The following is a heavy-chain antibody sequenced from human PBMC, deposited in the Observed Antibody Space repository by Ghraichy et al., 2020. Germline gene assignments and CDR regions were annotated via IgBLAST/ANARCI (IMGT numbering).Heavy chain of an antibody. CDR2: IYYSGST. J-gene: IGHJ4*02. D-gene: IGHD4-23*01. Sequence: SETLSLTCTVSGGSISSGGYYWSWIRQHPGKGLEWIGYIYYSGSTYYNPSLKSRVTISVDTSKNQFSLQLSSVTAADTAVYYCARGPRPTVVTGGFDYWGQGTLVTVSS. V-gene: IGHV4-31*03. CDR3: ARGPRPTVVTGGFDY. CDR1: GGSISSGGYY.